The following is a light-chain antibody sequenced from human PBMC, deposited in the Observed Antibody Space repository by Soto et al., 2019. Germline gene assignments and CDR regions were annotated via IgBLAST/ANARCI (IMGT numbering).Light chain of an antibody. V-gene: IGKV3-20*01. Sequence: EIVLTQSPATLSLSPGERATLSCRASQSINRHLAWYRQKPGQAPRLLIYDGYSRATGSPDTFSGSGSGTDFTLTISRLEPEDFAVYYCQQYGSLPITFGQGTRLEIK. CDR2: DGY. J-gene: IGKJ5*01. CDR3: QQYGSLPIT. CDR1: QSINRH.